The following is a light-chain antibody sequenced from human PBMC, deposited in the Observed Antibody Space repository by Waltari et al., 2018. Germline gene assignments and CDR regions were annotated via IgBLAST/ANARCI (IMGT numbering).Light chain of an antibody. V-gene: IGLV2-11*01. CDR3: CSYAGSYTWI. J-gene: IGLJ2*01. Sequence: QSALTQPRSVSGSPGQSVTISCTGSSSDVGYYNFVSWYQQHPGKVPKLMLYDVTKRPAGVHNRFSGSKSGNTASLTISGLQAEDEADYYCCSYAGSYTWIFGGGTKVTVL. CDR1: SSDVGYYNF. CDR2: DVT.